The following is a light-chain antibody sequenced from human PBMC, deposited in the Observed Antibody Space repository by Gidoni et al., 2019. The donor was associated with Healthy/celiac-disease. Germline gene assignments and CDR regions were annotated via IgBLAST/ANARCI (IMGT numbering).Light chain of an antibody. J-gene: IGKJ3*01. CDR1: QDISNY. CDR3: QQYDNLPLT. CDR2: DAS. Sequence: DIQMTQSPSYLSASVGDRVTITCQASQDISNYLNWYQQKPGKAPKLLIYDASNLETGGPSRFSGSGSGTDFTVTISSLQPEDIATYYCQQYDNLPLTFGPGTKVDIK. V-gene: IGKV1-33*01.